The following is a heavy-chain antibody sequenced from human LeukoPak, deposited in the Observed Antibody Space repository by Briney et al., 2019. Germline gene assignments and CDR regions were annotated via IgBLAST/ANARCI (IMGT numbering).Heavy chain of an antibody. D-gene: IGHD4-17*01. V-gene: IGHV1-69*13. J-gene: IGHJ4*02. CDR1: GGTFSSYA. Sequence: SVTVSCKASGGTFSSYAISWVRQAPGQGLEWMGGIIPIFGTANYAQKFQGRVTITADESTSTAYMELSSLRSEDTAVYYCARDGFTTVTTGTFDYWGQGTLVTVSS. CDR3: ARDGFTTVTTGTFDY. CDR2: IIPIFGTA.